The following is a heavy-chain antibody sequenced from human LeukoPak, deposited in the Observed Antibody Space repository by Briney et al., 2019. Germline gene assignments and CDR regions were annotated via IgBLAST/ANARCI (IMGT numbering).Heavy chain of an antibody. Sequence: ASVKVSCKASGYTFTSYGISWVRQAPGQGLEWMGWISAYNGNTSYAQKLQGRVTITRNTSISTAYMELSSLRSEDTAVYYCARTGVEMAAITAFDIWGQGTMVTVSS. CDR3: ARTGVEMAAITAFDI. D-gene: IGHD5-24*01. V-gene: IGHV1-18*01. J-gene: IGHJ3*02. CDR1: GYTFTSYG. CDR2: ISAYNGNT.